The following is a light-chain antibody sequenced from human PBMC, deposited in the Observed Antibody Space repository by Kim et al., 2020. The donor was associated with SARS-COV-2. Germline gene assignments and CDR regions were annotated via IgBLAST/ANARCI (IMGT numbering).Light chain of an antibody. Sequence: APGDSATLSCGASQSVTGNYLAWYQQKPGLAPRRLIYGAYSRASGIPDRFSGRGWGTDFTLTISSLEPEDCAVYYCQQYGGSPRTFGGGTKVDIK. CDR1: QSVTGNY. V-gene: IGKV3D-20*01. J-gene: IGKJ4*01. CDR3: QQYGGSPRT. CDR2: GAY.